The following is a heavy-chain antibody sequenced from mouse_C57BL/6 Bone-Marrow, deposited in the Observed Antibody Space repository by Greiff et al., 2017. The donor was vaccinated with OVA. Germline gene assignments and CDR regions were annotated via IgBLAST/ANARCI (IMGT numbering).Heavy chain of an antibody. CDR3: ARKYSNSYAMDY. V-gene: IGHV5-17*01. Sequence: VQLKESGGGLVKPGGSLKLSCAASGFTFSDYGMHWVRQAPEKGLEWVAYISSGSSTIYYADTVKGRFTLSRDKSKNTPFLQMTSLRSEDTAMYYCARKYSNSYAMDYWGQGTSVTVSS. CDR2: ISSGSSTI. J-gene: IGHJ4*01. CDR1: GFTFSDYG. D-gene: IGHD2-5*01.